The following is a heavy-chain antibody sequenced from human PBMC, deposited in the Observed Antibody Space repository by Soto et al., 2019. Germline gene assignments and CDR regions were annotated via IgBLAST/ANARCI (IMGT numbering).Heavy chain of an antibody. J-gene: IGHJ2*01. CDR3: AREIIPLTTDWYFDL. V-gene: IGHV4-30-4*01. CDR2: IYDSGST. D-gene: IGHD4-17*01. Sequence: QVQLQESGPGLVKPSETLSLTCTVSGGSISGGVYYWSWIRQPPGKGLEWIGYIYDSGSTYYNPSLKSRVTISVDTAKNQFSLRLSSVTAAVTAVYYCAREIIPLTTDWYFDLWGRGALVTVSS. CDR1: GGSISGGVYY.